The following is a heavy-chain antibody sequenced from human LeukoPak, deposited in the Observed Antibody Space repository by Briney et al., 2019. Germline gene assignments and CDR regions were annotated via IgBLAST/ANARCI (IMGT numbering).Heavy chain of an antibody. V-gene: IGHV3-53*01. CDR2: IYSGGST. CDR1: GFTVSSNY. CDR3: ASSKTVTTYYDAFDI. D-gene: IGHD4-17*01. Sequence: RGSLRLSCAPSGFTVSSNYMSSVRQAPGKGLGWVSVIYSGGSTYYADSAKGRFTISRDNSKNTLYLQMNSLRAEDTAVYYCASSKTVTTYYDAFDIWGQGTMVTVSS. J-gene: IGHJ3*02.